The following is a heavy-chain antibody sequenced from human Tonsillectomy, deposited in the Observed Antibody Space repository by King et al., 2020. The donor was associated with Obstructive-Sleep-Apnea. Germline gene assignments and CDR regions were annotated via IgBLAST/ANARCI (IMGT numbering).Heavy chain of an antibody. Sequence: VQLVESGAGVKKPGEALKISCKGSGYSFTSYWIGWVRQMPGKGLEWMGIIYPGYSDTSYSPSFQGQVTIPADKSISTAYLQWSSLRASDTAMYYCARRGGTNGMDVWGQGTTVTVSS. V-gene: IGHV5-51*01. J-gene: IGHJ6*02. CDR1: GYSFTSYW. CDR3: ARRGGTNGMDV. D-gene: IGHD1-1*01. CDR2: IYPGYSDT.